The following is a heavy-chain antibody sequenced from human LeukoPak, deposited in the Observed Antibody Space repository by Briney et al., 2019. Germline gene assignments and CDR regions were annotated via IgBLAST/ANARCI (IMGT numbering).Heavy chain of an antibody. Sequence: PGASVKVSCKASGGTFSSYAISWVRQAPGQGLEWMGGIIPIFGTANYAQKLQGRVTITTDESTSTAYMELSSLRSEDTAVYYCARGGIHYYDSSGYGLLDYWGQGTLVTVSS. J-gene: IGHJ4*02. V-gene: IGHV1-69*05. CDR2: IIPIFGTA. CDR1: GGTFSSYA. CDR3: ARGGIHYYDSSGYGLLDY. D-gene: IGHD3-22*01.